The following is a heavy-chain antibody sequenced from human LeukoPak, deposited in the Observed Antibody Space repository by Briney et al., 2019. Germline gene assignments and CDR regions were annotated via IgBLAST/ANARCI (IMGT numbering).Heavy chain of an antibody. Sequence: PGRSLRLSCAASGFTFDDYAMHWVRQAPGKGLEWVSGISWNSGSIGYADSVKGRFTISRDNAKNSLFLQMNSLRAEDTAVYYCAKHPGYSSGPEYFQHWGQGTLVTVSS. J-gene: IGHJ1*01. CDR3: AKHPGYSSGPEYFQH. D-gene: IGHD6-19*01. V-gene: IGHV3-9*01. CDR1: GFTFDDYA. CDR2: ISWNSGSI.